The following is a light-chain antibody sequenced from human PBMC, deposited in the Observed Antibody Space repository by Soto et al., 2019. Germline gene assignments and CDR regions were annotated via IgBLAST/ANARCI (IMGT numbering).Light chain of an antibody. V-gene: IGLV1-40*01. CDR3: QSYDISLSGSV. Sequence: QSVLTQPPSASGAPGHRVTISCTGSSSNIGATYDVHWYQQLPGTAPKLLIYNNDNRPSGVPDRFSGSQSGTSASLAITGVEVEDYAHYYCQSYDISLSGSVFGTRTKVTGL. CDR1: SSNIGATYD. J-gene: IGLJ1*01. CDR2: NND.